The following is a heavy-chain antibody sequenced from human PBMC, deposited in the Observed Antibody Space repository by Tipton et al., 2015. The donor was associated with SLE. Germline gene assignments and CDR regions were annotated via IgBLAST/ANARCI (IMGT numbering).Heavy chain of an antibody. V-gene: IGHV4-4*02. D-gene: IGHD2-2*01. CDR3: ARDVAPAAVPLFEY. CDR1: GDSITNSHW. J-gene: IGHJ4*02. CDR2: ISQSGRT. Sequence: TLSLTCTVSGDSITNSHWWSWVRQPPEKGLEWLGEISQSGRTNYNPSLKSRVTMSVDTSKNQISLKLSSVTTADTAVYYCARDVAPAAVPLFEYWGQGTLVTVSS.